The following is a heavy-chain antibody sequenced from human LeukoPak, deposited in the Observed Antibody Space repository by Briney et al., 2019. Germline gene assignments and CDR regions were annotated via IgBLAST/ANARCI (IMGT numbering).Heavy chain of an antibody. V-gene: IGHV3-53*01. Sequence: GGSLRLSCAASAFSLSRNFMGWVRQAPGKGLEWVSLIYIGGDTYYADSVKGRFTISRDNSKNTIHLQMNSLRVEDTAVYYCAREVGSGSYLAHAFDLWGQGTMVTVSS. D-gene: IGHD1-26*01. J-gene: IGHJ3*01. CDR1: AFSLSRNF. CDR2: IYIGGDT. CDR3: AREVGSGSYLAHAFDL.